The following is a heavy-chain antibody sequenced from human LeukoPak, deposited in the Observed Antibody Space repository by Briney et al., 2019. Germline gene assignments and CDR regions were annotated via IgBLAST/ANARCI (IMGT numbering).Heavy chain of an antibody. D-gene: IGHD3-10*01. CDR2: ISGSGGST. J-gene: IGHJ4*02. Sequence: SSSRYYWGWIRQPPGKGLEWVSAISGSGGSTYYADSVKGRFTISRDNSKNTLYLQMNSLRAEDTAVYYCAKLRGFMVRGVSFDYWGQGTLVTVSS. CDR1: SSSRYY. V-gene: IGHV3-23*01. CDR3: AKLRGFMVRGVSFDY.